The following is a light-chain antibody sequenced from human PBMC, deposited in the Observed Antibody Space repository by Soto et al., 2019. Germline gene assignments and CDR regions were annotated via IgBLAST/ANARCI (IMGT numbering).Light chain of an antibody. V-gene: IGKV1-39*01. CDR1: QTISNY. CDR2: GAS. J-gene: IGKJ5*01. Sequence: IQMTQSPYSLSASKGDRVTITCRASQTISNYLNWYQQKPGKAPNLLIFGASSLQDGVLSRFSGSGYGTDFTLTITSLQPEDFATYYCQHCYETPLPFGQGTRLAIK. CDR3: QHCYETPLP.